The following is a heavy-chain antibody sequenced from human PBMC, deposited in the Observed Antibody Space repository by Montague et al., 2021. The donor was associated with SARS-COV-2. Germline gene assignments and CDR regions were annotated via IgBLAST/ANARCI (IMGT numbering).Heavy chain of an antibody. CDR2: TYFRSKWYN. Sequence: CAISGDSVSSNSPAWNWIRQSPSRGLEWLGRTYFRSKWYNDYALAVKSRITINPDTSKNQFSLQLNSVTPEDTAVYYCAREQQWLGGVYYYYGMDVGGQGTTVTVSS. V-gene: IGHV6-1*01. CDR1: GDSVSSNSPA. D-gene: IGHD6-19*01. J-gene: IGHJ6*02. CDR3: AREQQWLGGVYYYYGMDV.